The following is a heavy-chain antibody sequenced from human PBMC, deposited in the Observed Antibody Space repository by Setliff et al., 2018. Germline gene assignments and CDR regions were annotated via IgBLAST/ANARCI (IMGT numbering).Heavy chain of an antibody. V-gene: IGHV4-34*01. CDR2: INHSGST. CDR1: GASFKDYY. Sequence: PSETLSLTCAVYGASFKDYYWTWIRQSPGQGLEWIGQINHSGSTTSNPSLKSRVAISVHMSKNQISLDLTSVTAAGTGVYYCARGLRSSGPYAGGWYYFDFWGQGILVTVSS. CDR3: ARGLRSSGPYAGGWYYFDF. D-gene: IGHD1-26*01. J-gene: IGHJ4*02.